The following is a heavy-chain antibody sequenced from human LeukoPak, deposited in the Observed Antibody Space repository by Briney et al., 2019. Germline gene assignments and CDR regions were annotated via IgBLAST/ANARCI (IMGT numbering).Heavy chain of an antibody. J-gene: IGHJ5*02. Sequence: GGSLRLSCAASGFTFSSYGMHWVRQAPGKGLEWVAVISYDGSNKYCADSVKGRFTISRDNSKNTLYLQMNSLRAEDTAVYYCAKGWAGRFDPWGQGTLVTVSS. CDR2: ISYDGSNK. CDR1: GFTFSSYG. V-gene: IGHV3-30*18. CDR3: AKGWAGRFDP. D-gene: IGHD3-10*01.